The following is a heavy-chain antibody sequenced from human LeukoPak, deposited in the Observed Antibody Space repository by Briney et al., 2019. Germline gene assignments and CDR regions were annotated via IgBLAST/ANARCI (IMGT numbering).Heavy chain of an antibody. D-gene: IGHD2-15*01. CDR3: ARGYCSGGSCYSFDY. CDR1: GGSISSYF. CDR2: IYTSGST. Sequence: ASETLSLTCTVSGGSISSYFWSWIRQPAGKGLEWIGRIYTSGSTNYNPSLKSRVTMSVDTSKNQFSLKLSSVTAADTAVYYCARGYCSGGSCYSFDYWGQGTLVTVSS. J-gene: IGHJ4*02. V-gene: IGHV4-4*07.